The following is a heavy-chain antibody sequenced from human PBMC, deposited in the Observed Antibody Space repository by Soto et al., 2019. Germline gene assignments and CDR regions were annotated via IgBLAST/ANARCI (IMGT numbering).Heavy chain of an antibody. D-gene: IGHD3-10*01. CDR1: GGTFSSYA. Sequence: SVKVSCKASGGTFSSYAISWVRQAPGQGLEWMGGIIPIFVTANYAQKFQGRVTITADKSTSTAYMELSSLRSEDTAVYYCATLRTGMYYYGSGSHQGYYFDYWGQGTLVTVSS. V-gene: IGHV1-69*06. CDR2: IIPIFVTA. J-gene: IGHJ4*02. CDR3: ATLRTGMYYYGSGSHQGYYFDY.